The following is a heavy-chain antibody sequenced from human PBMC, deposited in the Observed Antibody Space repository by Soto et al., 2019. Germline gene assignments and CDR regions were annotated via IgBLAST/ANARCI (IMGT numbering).Heavy chain of an antibody. V-gene: IGHV3-21*01. CDR3: ARDGDIFDSYFDY. D-gene: IGHD3-9*01. Sequence: EMQLVESGGGLVKPGGSLRLSCAASGFTFSSYSMNWVRQAPGKGLEWVSSISSSSSYIYYADSVKGRFTISRDNAKNSLYLQINSLRAEDTAVCYCARDGDIFDSYFDYWGQGTLVTVSS. CDR1: GFTFSSYS. J-gene: IGHJ4*02. CDR2: ISSSSSYI.